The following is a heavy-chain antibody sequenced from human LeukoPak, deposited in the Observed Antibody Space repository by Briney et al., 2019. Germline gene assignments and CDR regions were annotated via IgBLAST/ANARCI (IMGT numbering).Heavy chain of an antibody. J-gene: IGHJ4*02. D-gene: IGHD1-14*01. CDR3: ARAGKQALDY. CDR1: GGSISSYY. Sequence: SETLSLTCTVSGGSISSYYWSWIRQPPGKGLEWIGYIYYSGSTNYNPSLKSRVTISVDTSKNQFSLKLSSVTAADTAVYYCARAGKQALDYWGQGTLVTVSS. V-gene: IGHV4-59*01. CDR2: IYYSGST.